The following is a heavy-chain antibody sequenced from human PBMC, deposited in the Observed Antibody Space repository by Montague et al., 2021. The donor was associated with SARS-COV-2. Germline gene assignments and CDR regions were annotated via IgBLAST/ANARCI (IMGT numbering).Heavy chain of an antibody. J-gene: IGHJ2*01. V-gene: IGHV2-70*01. D-gene: IGHD6-19*01. CDR1: GFSVSTCGLC. CDR2: IDWDDDT. Sequence: PALVIPTQTLTLTCTFSGFSVSTCGLCVSWIRQPPGKALEWLALIDWDDDTYYSTSLKTRLAISKDTSKNQVVLTMTDMDPVDTGTYYCARIPEYSSGGGPDWYFDLWGRGTLVTVSS. CDR3: ARIPEYSSGGGPDWYFDL.